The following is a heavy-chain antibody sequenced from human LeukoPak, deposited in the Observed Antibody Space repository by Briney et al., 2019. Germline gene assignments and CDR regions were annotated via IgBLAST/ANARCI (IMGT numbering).Heavy chain of an antibody. CDR2: IYPGDSDT. V-gene: IGHV5-51*01. Sequence: GESLKISCKGSGYSFTSYWVGWVRQMPGKGLEWMGIIYPGDSDTRYSPSFQGQVTISADKSISTAYLQWSSLKASGTAMYYCARQISFGLGYYYYYGMDVWGQGTTVTVSS. CDR1: GYSFTSYW. D-gene: IGHD3-16*01. CDR3: ARQISFGLGYYYYYGMDV. J-gene: IGHJ6*02.